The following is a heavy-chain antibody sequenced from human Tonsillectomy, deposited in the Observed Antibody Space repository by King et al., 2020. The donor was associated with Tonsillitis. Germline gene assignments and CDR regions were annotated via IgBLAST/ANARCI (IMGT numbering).Heavy chain of an antibody. D-gene: IGHD3-3*01. V-gene: IGHV3-30*18. CDR3: ANGEAGYDFWSGYYKGLDAFDI. J-gene: IGHJ3*02. CDR1: GFTFSSYG. CDR2: ISYDGSNK. Sequence: VQLVESGGGVVQPGRSLRLSCAASGFTFSSYGMHWVRQAPGKGLEWVAVISYDGSNKYYADSVKGRFTISRDNSKNTLYLQMNSLRAEDTAVYYCANGEAGYDFWSGYYKGLDAFDIWGQGTMVTVSS.